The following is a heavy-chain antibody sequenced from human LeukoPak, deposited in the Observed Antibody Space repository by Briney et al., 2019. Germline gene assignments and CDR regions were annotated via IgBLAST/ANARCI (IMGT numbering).Heavy chain of an antibody. CDR1: GYTLTELS. V-gene: IGHV1-24*01. CDR2: FDPEDGET. Sequence: GTSVKVSCKVSGYTLTELSMHWVRQAPGKGLEWMGGFDPEDGETIYAQKFQGRVTVTEDTSTDTAYMELSSLRSEDMAVYYCATDLGETFDYWGQGTLVTVSS. CDR3: ATDLGETFDY. D-gene: IGHD1-26*01. J-gene: IGHJ4*02.